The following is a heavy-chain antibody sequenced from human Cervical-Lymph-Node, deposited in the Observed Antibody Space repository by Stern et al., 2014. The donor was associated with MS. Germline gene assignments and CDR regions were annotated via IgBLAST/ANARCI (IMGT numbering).Heavy chain of an antibody. D-gene: IGHD5-18*01. CDR1: GGSISSGSSY. CDR2: IYNSGST. V-gene: IGHV4-61*02. Sequence: VQLVESGPGLVKPSQTLSLTCTVSGGSISSGSSYWSWIRQPAGKGLEWIGRIYNSGSTNYNPSLKSRVTISVDTSKNQFSMKLAFVTAADTALYYCARESVTAVVKDWGQGTLVTVSS. CDR3: ARESVTAVVKD. J-gene: IGHJ4*02.